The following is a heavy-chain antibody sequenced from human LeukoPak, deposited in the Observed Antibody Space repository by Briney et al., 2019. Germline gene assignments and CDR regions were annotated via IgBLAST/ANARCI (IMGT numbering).Heavy chain of an antibody. CDR2: MNDDGTNT. V-gene: IGHV3-74*01. D-gene: IGHD2-2*01. Sequence: GGSLRLSCAASGFTFSNFWMHSVRQAPGKGLVWVSHMNDDGTNTGYADSVKGRFTISRDNAKNTLYLQMNSLRAEDTAIYYCARGGVPAAKDYWGQGTLVTVSS. J-gene: IGHJ4*02. CDR1: GFTFSNFW. CDR3: ARGGVPAAKDY.